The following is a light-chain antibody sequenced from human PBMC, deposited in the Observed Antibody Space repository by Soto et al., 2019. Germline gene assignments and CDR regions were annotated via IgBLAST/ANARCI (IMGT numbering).Light chain of an antibody. V-gene: IGLV1-40*01. Sequence: QSVLTQPPSVSGAPGQRVTISCTGSSSNIGAGYDVHWYQQLPVTAPKLLIYGNSNRPSGVPDRFSGSKSGTSASLAITGLQAEDEADYYRQSYDSSLSVVVFGGGTKLTVL. CDR3: QSYDSSLSVVV. CDR2: GNS. CDR1: SSNIGAGYD. J-gene: IGLJ2*01.